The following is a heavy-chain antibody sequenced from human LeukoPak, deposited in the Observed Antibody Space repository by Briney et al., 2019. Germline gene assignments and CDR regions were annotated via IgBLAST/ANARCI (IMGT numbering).Heavy chain of an antibody. CDR1: GFTFSSYV. D-gene: IGHD3-9*01. Sequence: PGGSLRLSCAASGFTFSSYVMHWVRQAPGKGLEWVAFIRYDGSNKYYADSVKGRFTISRDNSKNTLYLQMNSLRAEDTAVYYCAKDRRPLTYDILDYWGQGTLVTVSS. CDR3: AKDRRPLTYDILDY. V-gene: IGHV3-30*02. J-gene: IGHJ4*02. CDR2: IRYDGSNK.